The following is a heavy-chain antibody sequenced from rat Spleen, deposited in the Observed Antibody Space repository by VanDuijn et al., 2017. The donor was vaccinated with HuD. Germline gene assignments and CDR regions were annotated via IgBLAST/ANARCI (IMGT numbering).Heavy chain of an antibody. Sequence: EVQLVESGGGLVQPGRSLKLSCAASGFTFSDYGVAWVRQAPTAGLEWVVTISYCDSSGHSGTYYRDSVRGRFTISRDDAKSTLSLQMDSLRSEDTATYYCARRHYGGFSGIMDAWGQGASVTVSS. CDR2: ISYCDSSGHSGT. J-gene: IGHJ4*01. V-gene: IGHV5-29*01. CDR3: ARRHYGGFSGIMDA. D-gene: IGHD1-11*01. CDR1: GFTFSDYG.